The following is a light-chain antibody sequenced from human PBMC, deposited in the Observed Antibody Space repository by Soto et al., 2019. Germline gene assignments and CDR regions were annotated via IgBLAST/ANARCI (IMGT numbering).Light chain of an antibody. CDR2: EVS. V-gene: IGKV2D-29*02. CDR3: LQTLQIPHT. Sequence: DIVMTQTPLSLSVTPGQPASISCKSSQSLLHSDGRTYVFWYLQKPGQSPKLLIYEVSNRFSGVTDRFSGSASCTDFSLKISRVEADDVGVYYCLQTLQIPHTFGQGTKLDIK. J-gene: IGKJ2*01. CDR1: QSLLHSDGRTY.